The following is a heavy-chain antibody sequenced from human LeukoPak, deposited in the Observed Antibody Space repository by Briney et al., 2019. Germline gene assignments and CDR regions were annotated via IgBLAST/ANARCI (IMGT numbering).Heavy chain of an antibody. J-gene: IGHJ4*02. CDR1: GFTFGNYA. CDR3: ANDYYGSGSYYSLFGH. CDR2: ISGSGGGA. V-gene: IGHV3-23*01. D-gene: IGHD3-10*01. Sequence: GGSLRLSCAVSGFTFGNYAMHWVRQAPGKGLEWVSGISGSGGGAHYADSVKGRFTISRDNSRNTVYLQMNSLRAADTAVYHCANDYYGSGSYYSLFGHWGQGTLVTVSS.